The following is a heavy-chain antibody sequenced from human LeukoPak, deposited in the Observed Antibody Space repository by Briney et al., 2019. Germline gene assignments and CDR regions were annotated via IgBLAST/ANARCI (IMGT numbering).Heavy chain of an antibody. J-gene: IGHJ4*02. CDR2: ISGGGTST. CDR3: AKTFIAVANPIDY. CDR1: GFTFSSYA. Sequence: GGSLRLSCAASGFTFSSYAMSWVRQAPGKGLAWVSVISGGGTSTYYADSVKGRFTISKDNSRNTLYLQMNSLRAEDTAVYYCAKTFIAVANPIDYWGQGTLVTVSS. V-gene: IGHV3-23*01. D-gene: IGHD6-19*01.